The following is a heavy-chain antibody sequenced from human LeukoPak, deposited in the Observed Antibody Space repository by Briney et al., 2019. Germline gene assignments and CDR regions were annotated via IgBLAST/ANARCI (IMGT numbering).Heavy chain of an antibody. D-gene: IGHD6-19*01. CDR1: GFTVSSNY. V-gene: IGHV3-66*01. CDR3: AREREDSGLAFDI. J-gene: IGHJ3*02. CDR2: IYSGGST. Sequence: PGGSLRLSCAASGFTVSSNYMSWVRQAPGKGLEWVSVIYSGGSTKYADSVKGRFTISRDNSKNTLYLQMNSLRAEDTAVYYCAREREDSGLAFDIWGQGTMVTVSS.